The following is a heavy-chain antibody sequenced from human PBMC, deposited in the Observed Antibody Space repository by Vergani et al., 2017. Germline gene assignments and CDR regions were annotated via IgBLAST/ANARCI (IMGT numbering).Heavy chain of an antibody. J-gene: IGHJ6*02. CDR1: DSSIMPTPY. Sequence: QVQLQESGPGLVKPSETLAPTCDVSDSSIMPTPYWGWFRQSPGKGLEWIGCIHHSGDTHYNSSLKSRVSISIVSSSKFSLSLTSVTAADTAIYYCARHRGSGGFFPSSYFYGMDVWGHGTTVTVSS. CDR3: ARHRGSGGFFPSSYFYGMDV. CDR2: IHHSGDT. D-gene: IGHD3-10*01. V-gene: IGHV4-38-2*01.